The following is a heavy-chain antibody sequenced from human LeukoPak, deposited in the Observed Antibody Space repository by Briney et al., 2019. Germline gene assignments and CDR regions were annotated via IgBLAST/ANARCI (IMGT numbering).Heavy chain of an antibody. D-gene: IGHD2-15*01. V-gene: IGHV4-59*02. CDR2: KYYSGNT. CDR1: GGFVSTYY. J-gene: IGHJ2*01. Sequence: PAETLSLTCNVSGGFVSTYYWSWIRQSPGKGLEWIGYKYYSGNTNYSPSLQSRVTISVDTSTNQVFLQLTSVTAADTAVYYRARGEGGYYSHWHFDLWGRGILVSVSS. CDR3: ARGEGGYYSHWHFDL.